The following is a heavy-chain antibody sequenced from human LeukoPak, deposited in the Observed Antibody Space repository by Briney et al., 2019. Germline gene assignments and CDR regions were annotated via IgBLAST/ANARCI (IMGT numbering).Heavy chain of an antibody. CDR1: GGTFISYA. Sequence: SVKVSCKASGGTFISYAISWVRQAPGQGREWMGRIIPIFGTANYAQKFQGRVTITTEESKSTAYMELSSLRSEDTAVYYCARGIAVAKGWFDPWGQGTLVTVSS. CDR3: ARGIAVAKGWFDP. J-gene: IGHJ5*02. V-gene: IGHV1-69*05. D-gene: IGHD6-19*01. CDR2: IIPIFGTA.